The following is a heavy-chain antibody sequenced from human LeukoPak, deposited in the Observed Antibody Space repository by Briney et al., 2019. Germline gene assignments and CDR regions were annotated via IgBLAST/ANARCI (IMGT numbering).Heavy chain of an antibody. Sequence: GGSLRLSCAASGFTFSNAWMSWVRQAPGKGLEWVGRIKSKTDGGTTDYAAPVKGRFTISRDDSKNTLYLQMNSLKTEDTAVYYCTTLRIDSYGYGMDVWGKGTTVTVSS. CDR1: GFTFSNAW. V-gene: IGHV3-15*01. CDR3: TTLRIDSYGYGMDV. J-gene: IGHJ6*04. CDR2: IKSKTDGGTT. D-gene: IGHD5-18*01.